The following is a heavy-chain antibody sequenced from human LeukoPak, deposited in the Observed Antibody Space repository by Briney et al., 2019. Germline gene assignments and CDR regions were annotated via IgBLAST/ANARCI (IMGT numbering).Heavy chain of an antibody. D-gene: IGHD6-6*01. Sequence: GGSLRLSCAASGFTFSSYAMHWVRQAPGKGLEYVSAISSNGGSTYYANSVKGRFTISRDNSKNTLYLQMGSLRAEDMAVHYCAGSYSSSSTHYYYYYMDVWGKGTTVTVSS. V-gene: IGHV3-64*01. CDR2: ISSNGGST. CDR1: GFTFSSYA. J-gene: IGHJ6*03. CDR3: AGSYSSSSTHYYYYYMDV.